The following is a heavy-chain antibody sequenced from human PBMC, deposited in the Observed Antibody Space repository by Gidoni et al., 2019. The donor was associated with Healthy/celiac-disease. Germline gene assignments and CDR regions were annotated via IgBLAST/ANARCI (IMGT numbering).Heavy chain of an antibody. CDR2: ISSTSSSR. V-gene: IGHV3-21*01. CDR1: GFTSSAYT. J-gene: IGHJ4*02. Sequence: EVQLVESGGGLVKPGGSLRLSCVVSGFTSSAYTMNWVRQAPGKGLEWVSSISSTSSSRDYADSVKGRFTISRDNAKNSLYLRMNSLRAEDTAVYYCARVSRDGYSDYYFDYWGQGTLVTVSS. CDR3: ARVSRDGYSDYYFDY. D-gene: IGHD4-4*01.